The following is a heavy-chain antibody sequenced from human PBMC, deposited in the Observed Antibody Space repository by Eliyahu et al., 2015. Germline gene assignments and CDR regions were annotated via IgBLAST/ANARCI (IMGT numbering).Heavy chain of an antibody. CDR3: AKDGKYCSGGTCENWLDP. Sequence: EVQLVESGGGLVQPGGSLRLSCTASGFTFXDYVMHWVRQAPGQGLGWVSSIGWNSGNKDYADSVKGRFVISRDNAKNSLYLQMDSLRPEDTALYFCAKDGKYCSGGTCENWLDPWGQGTLVTVSS. D-gene: IGHD2-15*01. CDR1: GFTFXDYV. V-gene: IGHV3-9*01. CDR2: IGWNSGNK. J-gene: IGHJ5*02.